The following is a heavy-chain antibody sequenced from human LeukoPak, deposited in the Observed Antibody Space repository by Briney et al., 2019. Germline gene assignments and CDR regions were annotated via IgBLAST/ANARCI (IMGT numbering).Heavy chain of an antibody. V-gene: IGHV3-7*01. D-gene: IGHD2-21*01. J-gene: IGHJ4*02. CDR3: ARSLWPEDY. CDR2: IEPDGSGK. Sequence: GGSLRLSCAASGFIYSSFWMSWVRQAPGKGLEWVANIEPDGSGKNYVDSVRGRFTISRDNAKNSLYLQMNSVRVEDSAVYYCARSLWPEDYWGQGALVTVSS. CDR1: GFIYSSFW.